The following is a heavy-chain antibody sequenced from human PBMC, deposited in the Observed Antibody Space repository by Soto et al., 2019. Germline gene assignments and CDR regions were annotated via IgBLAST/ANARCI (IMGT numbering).Heavy chain of an antibody. CDR1: GGSISSGGYS. J-gene: IGHJ6*02. D-gene: IGHD3-16*01. CDR2: IYPTGKT. Sequence: QLQMQESGSGLVKPSQTLSLTCTVSGGSISSGGYSWSWIRQTPGKGLEWIGYIYPTGKTYYNPSLENRATLSIDTSQNQSSLQLTSVTAADTAVYYCARAPPGPAPRWGVWGHGTTVTVSS. CDR3: ARAPPGPAPRWGV. V-gene: IGHV4-30-2*01.